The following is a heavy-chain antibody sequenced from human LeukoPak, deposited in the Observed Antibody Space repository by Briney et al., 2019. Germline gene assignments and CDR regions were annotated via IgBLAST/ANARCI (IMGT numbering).Heavy chain of an antibody. CDR3: ARGGGSGYYYYMDV. D-gene: IGHD6-19*01. Sequence: ASVKVSCKASGYTFTNYDINWVRQATGQGLEWMGWMNPNSGNTGYAQKFQGRVTITKNTSISTAYMELSSLRSEDTAVYYCARGGGSGYYYYMDVWGKGTTVTVSS. CDR1: GYTFTNYD. CDR2: MNPNSGNT. V-gene: IGHV1-8*03. J-gene: IGHJ6*03.